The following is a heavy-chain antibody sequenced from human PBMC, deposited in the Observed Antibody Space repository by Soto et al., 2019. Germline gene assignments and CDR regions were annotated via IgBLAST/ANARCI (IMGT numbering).Heavy chain of an antibody. V-gene: IGHV3-30*18. CDR1: GFTFSSYG. CDR2: ISYDGSNK. Sequence: QVQLVESGGGVVQPGRSLRLSCAASGFTFSSYGMHWVRQAPGKGLEWVAVISYDGSNKYYADSVKGRFTISRDNSKITLYLQMNSLRAEDTAVYYCAKDFDPRGTMIFAFGAVDYWGQGTLVTVSS. CDR3: AKDFDPRGTMIFAFGAVDY. J-gene: IGHJ4*02. D-gene: IGHD3-22*01.